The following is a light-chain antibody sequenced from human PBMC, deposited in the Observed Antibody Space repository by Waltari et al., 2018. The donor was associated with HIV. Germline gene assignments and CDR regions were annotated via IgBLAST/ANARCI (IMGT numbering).Light chain of an antibody. J-gene: IGLJ3*02. CDR1: INDICAYHS. CDR2: EAR. V-gene: IGLV2-14*01. CDR3: SSYTIHTTRV. Sequence: QSALTQPASVSGSPGPSITISCTGSINDICAYHSLSLYQPHPGKALKLIISEARPRPSGVSNRFSGSMSGNTASLTISGLQAADEADYYCSSYTIHTTRVFGGGTKLTVL.